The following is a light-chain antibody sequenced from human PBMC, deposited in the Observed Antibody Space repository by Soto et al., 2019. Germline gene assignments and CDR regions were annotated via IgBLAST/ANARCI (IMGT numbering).Light chain of an antibody. CDR3: QQYTDWPLT. Sequence: EVMLTQSPGTLSLSPGERAALSCRASQSLTRNLAWYQQKPGQAPRLLIYDASNRATGIPARFSGSGSGTDFTLTISRLEPEDFAVYYCQQYTDWPLTFGQGTKV. CDR1: QSLTRN. J-gene: IGKJ1*01. CDR2: DAS. V-gene: IGKV3-11*01.